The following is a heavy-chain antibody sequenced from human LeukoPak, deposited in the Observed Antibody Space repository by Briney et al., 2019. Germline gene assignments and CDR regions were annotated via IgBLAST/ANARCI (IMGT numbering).Heavy chain of an antibody. D-gene: IGHD6-13*01. CDR3: ARGLAAAGVWFDP. J-gene: IGHJ5*02. CDR1: GGTFSSYA. Sequence: SVKVSCKASGGTFSSYAISWVRQAPGQGLEWMGRIIPIFGTANYAQKFQGRVTITTDESASTAYMELSSLRSEDTAVYYCARGLAAAGVWFDPWGQGTLVTVSS. V-gene: IGHV1-69*05. CDR2: IIPIFGTA.